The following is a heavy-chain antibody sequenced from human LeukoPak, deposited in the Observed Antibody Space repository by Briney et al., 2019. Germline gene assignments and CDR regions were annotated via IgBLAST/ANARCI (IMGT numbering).Heavy chain of an antibody. V-gene: IGHV3-30*02. CDR3: AKDGDYDYVWGSYRPLLY. Sequence: PGGSLRLSCAASGFTFDDYAMHWVRQAPDKGLEWVAYIGKGGNEKYYADSVKGRFTISRDTSKNTLYLQMNSLRAEDTAVYYCAKDGDYDYVWGSYRPLLYWGQRTLVTASS. D-gene: IGHD3-16*02. CDR1: GFTFDDYA. J-gene: IGHJ1*01. CDR2: IGKGGNEK.